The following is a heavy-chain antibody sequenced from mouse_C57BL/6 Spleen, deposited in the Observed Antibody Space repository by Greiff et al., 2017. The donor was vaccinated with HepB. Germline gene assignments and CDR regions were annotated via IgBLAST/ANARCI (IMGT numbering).Heavy chain of an antibody. Sequence: VKLQESGAELVKPGASVKLSCKASGYTFTSYWMHWVKQRPGQGLEWIGMIHPNSGSTNYNEKFKSKATLTVDKSSSTAYMQLSSLTSEDSAVYYCARGYDYFDYWGQGTTLTVSS. CDR1: GYTFTSYW. V-gene: IGHV1-64*01. CDR3: ARGYDYFDY. CDR2: IHPNSGST. J-gene: IGHJ2*01. D-gene: IGHD2-4*01.